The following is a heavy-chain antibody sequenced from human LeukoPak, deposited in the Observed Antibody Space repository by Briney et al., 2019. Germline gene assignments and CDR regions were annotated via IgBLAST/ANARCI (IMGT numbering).Heavy chain of an antibody. D-gene: IGHD5-12*01. Sequence: GGSLRLSCEASGIILSSYAMNWVRQSPGKGLEWVAVISGSGDSTKYADSVKGRFTISRDNSRNILFLQMNSLRTEDTALYYCAKDPLRGYLRNPVWFDPWGQGTLVTVSS. CDR2: ISGSGDST. CDR1: GIILSSYA. CDR3: AKDPLRGYLRNPVWFDP. V-gene: IGHV3-23*01. J-gene: IGHJ5*02.